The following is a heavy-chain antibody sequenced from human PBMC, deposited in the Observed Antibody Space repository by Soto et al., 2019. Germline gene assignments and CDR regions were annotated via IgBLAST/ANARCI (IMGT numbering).Heavy chain of an antibody. CDR1: GGSISSGDYY. CDR2: IYYSGST. CDR3: ARVEPMVRGVVDY. D-gene: IGHD3-10*01. J-gene: IGHJ4*02. V-gene: IGHV4-30-4*01. Sequence: SETLSLTCTVSGGSISSGDYYWSWTRQPPGKGLEWIGYIYYSGSTYYNPSLKSRVTISVDTSKNQFSLKLSSVTAADTAVYYCARVEPMVRGVVDYWGQGTLVTVSS.